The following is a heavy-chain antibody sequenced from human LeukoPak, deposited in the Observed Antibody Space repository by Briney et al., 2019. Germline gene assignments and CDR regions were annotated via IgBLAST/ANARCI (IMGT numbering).Heavy chain of an antibody. Sequence: ASVKVSCKASGCIFSSYAIGRVRQAPGQWLEWMGGIIPIFGTANYAQKFQGRVTITADESTSTAYMELSSLRSEDTAVYYCARGYYGDPRFDYWGQGTLVTVSS. D-gene: IGHD4-17*01. J-gene: IGHJ4*02. V-gene: IGHV1-69*13. CDR1: GCIFSSYA. CDR3: ARGYYGDPRFDY. CDR2: IIPIFGTA.